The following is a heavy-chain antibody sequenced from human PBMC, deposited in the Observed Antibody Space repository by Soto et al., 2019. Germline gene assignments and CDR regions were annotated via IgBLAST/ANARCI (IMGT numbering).Heavy chain of an antibody. D-gene: IGHD5-12*01. CDR1: GFTFISSE. CDR3: ARGLAMATTPS. V-gene: IGHV3-48*03. Sequence: SLRLSWAASGFTFISSEVNCVRQAPGKGLEWVSYISSSGSTIYYADSVKGRFTISRDNAKNSLYLQMNSLRAEDTAVYYCARGLAMATTPSWGQGTLVTFS. J-gene: IGHJ4*02. CDR2: ISSSGSTI.